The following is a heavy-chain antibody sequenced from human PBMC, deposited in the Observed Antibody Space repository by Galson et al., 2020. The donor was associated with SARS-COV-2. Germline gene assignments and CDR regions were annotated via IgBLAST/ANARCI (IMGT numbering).Heavy chain of an antibody. CDR2: IYYTKSN. D-gene: IGHD3-9*01. J-gene: IGHJ4*02. CDR3: ARQILTGYYSLYYVDC. V-gene: IGHV4-39*01. Sequence: SDTLSLTCTVSGGSISSINYYWRWLRHPPGEGQERSGSIYYTKSNYYNPLLPRRTTMSVDTSRNQFSLKRSSVTAADTAVYYCARQILTGYYSLYYVDCWGQGNLVTVS. CDR1: GGSISSINYY.